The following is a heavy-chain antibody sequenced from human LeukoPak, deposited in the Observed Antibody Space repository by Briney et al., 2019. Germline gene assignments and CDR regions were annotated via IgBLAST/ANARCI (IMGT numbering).Heavy chain of an antibody. Sequence: ASVKVSCKASGYTFTSYGISWVRQAPGQGLEWMGWISAYNGNKNYAQKLQGRVTMTTDTSTSTAYMELRSLRSDNAPVYYCARDPIGYYYDSSGYYYVDPGDNWLDPWGQGTLVTVSS. J-gene: IGHJ5*02. CDR3: ARDPIGYYYDSSGYYYVDPGDNWLDP. D-gene: IGHD3-22*01. CDR1: GYTFTSYG. CDR2: ISAYNGNK. V-gene: IGHV1-18*01.